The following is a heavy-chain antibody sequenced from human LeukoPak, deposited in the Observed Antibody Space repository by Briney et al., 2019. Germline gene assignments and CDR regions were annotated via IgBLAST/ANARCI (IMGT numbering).Heavy chain of an antibody. CDR3: ARVQRITMVRGVPGPLD. D-gene: IGHD3-10*01. V-gene: IGHV1-69*10. Sequence: SVKVSCKASGGTFSSYAISWVRQAPGQGLEWMGGIIPILGTANYAQKFQGRVTITADKSTSTAYMELSSLRSEDTAVYYCARVQRITMVRGVPGPLDWGQGTLVTVSS. CDR1: GGTFSSYA. J-gene: IGHJ4*02. CDR2: IIPILGTA.